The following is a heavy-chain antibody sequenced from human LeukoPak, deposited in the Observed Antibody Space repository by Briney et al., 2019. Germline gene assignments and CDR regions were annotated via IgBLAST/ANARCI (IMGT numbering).Heavy chain of an antibody. Sequence: SETLSLTCAVYGVSFSGYYWSWIRQPPGKGLEWIGEINHSGSTNYNPSLKSRVTISVDTSKNQFSLQLNSVTPEDTAVYYCARGGNYAFDYWGQGTLVTVSS. CDR1: GVSFSGYY. V-gene: IGHV4-34*01. CDR2: INHSGST. D-gene: IGHD1-7*01. J-gene: IGHJ4*02. CDR3: ARGGNYAFDY.